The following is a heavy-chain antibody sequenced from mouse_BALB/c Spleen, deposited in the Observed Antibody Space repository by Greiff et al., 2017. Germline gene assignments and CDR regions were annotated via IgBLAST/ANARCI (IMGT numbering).Heavy chain of an antibody. Sequence: EVQLQESGAELVRSGASVKLSCTASGFNIKDYYMHWVKQRPEQGLEWIGWIDPENGDTEYAPKFQGKATMTADTSSNTAYLQLSSLTSEDTAVYYCNAGLLLRHKGAYWGQGTLVTVSA. J-gene: IGHJ3*01. CDR3: NAGLLLRHKGAY. CDR2: IDPENGDT. D-gene: IGHD1-1*01. V-gene: IGHV14-4*02. CDR1: GFNIKDYY.